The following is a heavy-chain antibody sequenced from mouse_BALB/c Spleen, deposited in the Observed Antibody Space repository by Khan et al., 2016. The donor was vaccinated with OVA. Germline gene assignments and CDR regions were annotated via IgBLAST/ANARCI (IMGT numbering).Heavy chain of an antibody. CDR1: GFSLTSYG. J-gene: IGHJ4*01. CDR2: IWSGGST. CDR3: ARNYYYGRNAMDY. V-gene: IGHV2-2*02. Sequence: VQLQESGPGLVQPSQSLSITCTVSGFSLTSYGVHWVRQSPGKGLEWLGVIWSGGSTDYNAAFISRLSISKDNSKSQVFFKMNSLQANDTAIYYSARNYYYGRNAMDYWGQGTSVTVSS. D-gene: IGHD1-1*01.